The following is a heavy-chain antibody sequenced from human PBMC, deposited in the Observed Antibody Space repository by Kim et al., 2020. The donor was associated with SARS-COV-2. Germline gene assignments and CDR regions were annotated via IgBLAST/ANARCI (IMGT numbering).Heavy chain of an antibody. CDR3: TTDTPYCGGDCYSGRH. D-gene: IGHD2-21*02. Sequence: GGSLRLSCAASGFTFSNAWMSWVRQAPGKGLEWVGRIKSKTDGGTTDYAAPVKGRFTISRDDSKNTLYLQMNSLKTEDTAVYYCTTDTPYCGGDCYSGRHWGQGTLVTVSS. CDR1: GFTFSNAW. J-gene: IGHJ1*01. CDR2: IKSKTDGGTT. V-gene: IGHV3-15*01.